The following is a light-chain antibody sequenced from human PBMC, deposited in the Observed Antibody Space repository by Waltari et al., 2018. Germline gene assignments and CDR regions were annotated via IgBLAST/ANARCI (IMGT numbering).Light chain of an antibody. CDR1: QSVSYSSNSKNY. CDR3: QQYYSTPRT. J-gene: IGKJ1*01. V-gene: IGKV4-1*01. Sequence: DIVMTQSPDSLAVSLGERATIHCKSSQSVSYSSNSKNYLAWYQQKPGQPPKLLIYWASTRESGVPDRFSGSGSGTDFTLTISSLQAEDVAVYYCQQYYSTPRTFGQGTKVEIK. CDR2: WAS.